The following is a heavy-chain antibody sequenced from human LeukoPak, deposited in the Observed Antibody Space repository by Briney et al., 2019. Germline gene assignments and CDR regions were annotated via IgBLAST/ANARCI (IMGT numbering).Heavy chain of an antibody. D-gene: IGHD3-10*01. Sequence: PSETLSLTCAVYGGSFSGYYWSWIRQPPGKGLEWIGEINHSGSTNYNPSLKSRVTISVDTSKNQFSLKLSSVTAADTAVYYCARRPRPPLYGSGSYHYYYYMDVWGKGTTVTISS. CDR2: INHSGST. CDR1: GGSFSGYY. CDR3: ARRPRPPLYGSGSYHYYYYMDV. J-gene: IGHJ6*03. V-gene: IGHV4-34*01.